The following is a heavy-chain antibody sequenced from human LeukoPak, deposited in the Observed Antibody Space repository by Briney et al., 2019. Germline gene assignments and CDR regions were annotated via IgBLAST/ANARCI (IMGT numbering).Heavy chain of an antibody. J-gene: IGHJ4*02. V-gene: IGHV3-7*01. CDR1: GFTFSSYW. Sequence: GGSLRLSCAAPGFTFSSYWMSWVRQAPGKGLEWVANIKQDGSEKYYVDSVKGRFTISRDNAKNSLFLQMNSLRAEDTAVYYCARVEGIVGATTFSYWGQGILVTVSS. D-gene: IGHD1-26*01. CDR2: IKQDGSEK. CDR3: ARVEGIVGATTFSY.